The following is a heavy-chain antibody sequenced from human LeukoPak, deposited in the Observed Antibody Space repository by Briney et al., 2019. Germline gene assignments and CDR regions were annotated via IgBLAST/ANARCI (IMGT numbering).Heavy chain of an antibody. Sequence: PGRSLRLSCAASGFTFSSYGMHWVRQAPGKGLEWVAVIWYDGSNKYYADSVKGRFTISRDNSKNTLYLQMNSLRAEDTAVYYCARCRGPGVPAVRCWFDPWGQGTLVTVSS. CDR1: GFTFSSYG. V-gene: IGHV3-33*01. CDR2: IWYDGSNK. J-gene: IGHJ5*02. CDR3: ARCRGPGVPAVRCWFDP. D-gene: IGHD2-2*01.